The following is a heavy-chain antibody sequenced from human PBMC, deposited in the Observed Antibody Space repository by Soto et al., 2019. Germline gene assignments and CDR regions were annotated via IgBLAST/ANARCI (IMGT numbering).Heavy chain of an antibody. J-gene: IGHJ5*02. D-gene: IGHD3-3*01. CDR1: GFSLSDHY. CDR3: TTDGGVGPYPLFWA. V-gene: IGHV3-72*01. Sequence: GGSLRLSCTASGFSLSDHYVDWVRQAPGKGLEWVGRSRNKANSYTTEYAASVRGRFTISRDDSRNSLYLQMDSLKTEDTAVYYCTTDGGVGPYPLFWAWGQGTLVTVSS. CDR2: SRNKANSYTT.